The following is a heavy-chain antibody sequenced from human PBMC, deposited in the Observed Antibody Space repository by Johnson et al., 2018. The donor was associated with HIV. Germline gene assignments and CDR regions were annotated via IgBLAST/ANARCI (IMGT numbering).Heavy chain of an antibody. D-gene: IGHD1-26*01. CDR2: ISGSGDKT. Sequence: VQLVESGGGVVQPGRSLRLSCAASGFSFSTYGMSWVRQAPGKGLEWVSGISGSGDKTYYADSVKGRFTISRDNSKNTVSLQMKSLRVEYTAVYYCGKEDGEKWELLDGAFDIWGQVTMVTVSS. CDR1: GFSFSTYG. J-gene: IGHJ3*02. CDR3: GKEDGEKWELLDGAFDI. V-gene: IGHV3-23*04.